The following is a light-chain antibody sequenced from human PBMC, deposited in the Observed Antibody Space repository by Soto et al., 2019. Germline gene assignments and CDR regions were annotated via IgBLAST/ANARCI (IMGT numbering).Light chain of an antibody. V-gene: IGLV2-23*01. CDR1: SSYVGSYNL. J-gene: IGLJ1*01. Sequence: QSVLTQPASVSGSPGQSITISCTLTSSYVGSYNLVSWYQQHPGKAPKLMIYEGSKRPSGVSNRFSGSKSGNTASLTISGLQAEDEADYYCCSYAGSSTYVFGTGTKLTVL. CDR3: CSYAGSSTYV. CDR2: EGS.